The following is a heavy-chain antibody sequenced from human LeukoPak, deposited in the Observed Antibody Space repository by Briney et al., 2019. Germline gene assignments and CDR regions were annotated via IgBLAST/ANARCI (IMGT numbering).Heavy chain of an antibody. CDR2: INQDGSAK. Sequence: ETLSLTCAVYGGSFSGYYWSWIRQPPGKGLEWVANINQDGSAKNYLDSVKGRFTISIDRGKNSLYLQMNSLRDEDTVVYYCARELSWSGRDYWGQGTLVTVSS. D-gene: IGHD3-3*01. V-gene: IGHV3-7*01. CDR1: GGSFSGYY. J-gene: IGHJ4*02. CDR3: ARELSWSGRDY.